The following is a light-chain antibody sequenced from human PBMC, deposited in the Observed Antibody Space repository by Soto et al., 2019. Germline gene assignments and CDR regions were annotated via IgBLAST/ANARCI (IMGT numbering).Light chain of an antibody. J-gene: IGLJ1*01. CDR3: TSYTRSRTHV. Sequence: QSALTQPASVSGSPGQSITISCTGTGSDVGGYNYVSWYQQHPGKAPKLVIYDVTNRPSGVSNRFSGSKSGNTASLTISGLQAEDEADYYCTSYTRSRTHVFGAGTKVTVL. CDR1: GSDVGGYNY. CDR2: DVT. V-gene: IGLV2-14*03.